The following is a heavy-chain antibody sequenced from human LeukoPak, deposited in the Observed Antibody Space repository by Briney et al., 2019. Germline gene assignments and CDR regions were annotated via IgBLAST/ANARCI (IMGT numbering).Heavy chain of an antibody. CDR1: GFTFSSYA. J-gene: IGHJ4*02. CDR3: ATTEVVPAAITFDY. Sequence: GGSLRLSCAASGFTFSSYAMSWVRKAPGKGLGWVSAINGSGGSTYYADSVKGRFTISRDNSKNTLYLQMNSLRAEDTAVYYCATTEVVPAAITFDYWGQGTLVTVSS. CDR2: INGSGGST. V-gene: IGHV3-23*01. D-gene: IGHD2-2*02.